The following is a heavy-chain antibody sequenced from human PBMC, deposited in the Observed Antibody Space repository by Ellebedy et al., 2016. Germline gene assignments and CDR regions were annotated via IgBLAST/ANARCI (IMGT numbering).Heavy chain of an antibody. CDR2: ISSGSATT. V-gene: IGHV3-23*01. CDR3: RQGHYADL. J-gene: IGHJ4*02. Sequence: GESLKISCTASGLNFNTFFMRWVRQAPGKGLEWVSTISSGSATTRLTDSVKGRFTISRDSSKNSVYLRMNNLRVEDTAVYYCRQGHYADLWGQGTLVTVSS. CDR1: GLNFNTFF. D-gene: IGHD4-17*01.